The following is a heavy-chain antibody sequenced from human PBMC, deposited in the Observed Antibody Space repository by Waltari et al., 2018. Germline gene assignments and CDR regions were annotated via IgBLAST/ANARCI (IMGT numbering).Heavy chain of an antibody. CDR3: ARSRSSVGLDP. Sequence: QVQLVESGGGLVKPEGSLRLSCAASGFTFSDHYMTWIRQAPGKGLEWLTYISSSGTIRDYADSVKGRFTISRDNSKNSRYLQMNSLRAEDTAVYYCARSRSSVGLDPWGQGTLVTVSS. CDR1: GFTFSDHY. V-gene: IGHV3-11*04. J-gene: IGHJ5*02. CDR2: ISSSGTIR. D-gene: IGHD3-10*01.